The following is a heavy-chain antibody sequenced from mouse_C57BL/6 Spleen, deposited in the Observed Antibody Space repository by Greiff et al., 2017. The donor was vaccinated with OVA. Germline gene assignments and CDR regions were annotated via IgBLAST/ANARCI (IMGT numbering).Heavy chain of an antibody. CDR3: ARLGPHFDY. D-gene: IGHD4-1*01. J-gene: IGHJ2*01. CDR1: GYAFRSSW. Sequence: QVQLKQSGPELVKPGASVKISCKASGYAFRSSWMNWVKQRPGKGLEWIGRIYPGDGDTNYNGKFKGKATLTADKSSSTAYMQLSSLTSEDSAVYFCARLGPHFDYWGQGTTLTVSS. V-gene: IGHV1-82*01. CDR2: IYPGDGDT.